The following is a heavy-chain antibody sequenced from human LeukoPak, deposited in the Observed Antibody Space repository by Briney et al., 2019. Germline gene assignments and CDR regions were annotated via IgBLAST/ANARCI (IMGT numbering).Heavy chain of an antibody. Sequence: SETLSLTCAVSGGSISSGSYYGSWIRQPAGKGLEWIGRIYTSGSTNYNPSLKSRVTISVDTSKNQFSLKLSSVTAADTAVYYCARITMIVVTIDYWGQGTLVTVSS. D-gene: IGHD3-22*01. CDR1: GGSISSGSYY. V-gene: IGHV4-61*02. J-gene: IGHJ4*02. CDR3: ARITMIVVTIDY. CDR2: IYTSGST.